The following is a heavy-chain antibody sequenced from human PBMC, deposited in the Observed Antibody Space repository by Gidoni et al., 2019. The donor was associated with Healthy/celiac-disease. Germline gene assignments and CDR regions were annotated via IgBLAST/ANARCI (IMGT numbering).Heavy chain of an antibody. V-gene: IGHV1-69*04. J-gene: IGHJ6*02. CDR1: GGSFSTQA. D-gene: IGHD1-26*01. CDR2: IIPILGIA. Sequence: QVQLVQSGAAVKKPGSSVTVSCKAPGGSFSTQAIIGGPQDPGQGLEWMGRIIPILGIANYAQKFQGRVTITADNSTSTGYMELSSLRSEDTAVYYCARGALGASDYYYGMDVWGQGTTVTVSS. CDR3: ARGALGASDYYYGMDV.